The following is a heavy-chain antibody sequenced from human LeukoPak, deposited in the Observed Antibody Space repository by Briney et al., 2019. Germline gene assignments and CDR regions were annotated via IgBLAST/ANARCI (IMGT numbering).Heavy chain of an antibody. CDR3: ARVWDGYSGEDY. CDR2: ITSSSSTI. CDR1: GFTLSNYN. V-gene: IGHV3-48*01. Sequence: GGSLRLSCAASGFTLSNYNMIWVRQAPGKGLECISYITSSSSTIHYADSVKGRFTISRDNAKKSLYLQMNSLRAEDTAVYYCARVWDGYSGEDYWGQGTLVTVSS. D-gene: IGHD5-18*01. J-gene: IGHJ4*02.